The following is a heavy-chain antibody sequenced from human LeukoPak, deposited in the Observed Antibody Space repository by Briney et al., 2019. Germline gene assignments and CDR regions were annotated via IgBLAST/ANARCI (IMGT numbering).Heavy chain of an antibody. D-gene: IGHD3-22*01. V-gene: IGHV4-34*01. CDR3: ARGLDYYDSSGPYWYFDL. CDR1: GGSFSRYY. J-gene: IGHJ2*01. Sequence: PSETLSLTCAVYGGSFSRYYWSWIRQPPGKGLEWIGEINHSGSTNYNPSLKSRVTISVDTSKNQFSLKLSSVTAADTAVYYCARGLDYYDSSGPYWYFDLWGRGTLVTVSS. CDR2: INHSGST.